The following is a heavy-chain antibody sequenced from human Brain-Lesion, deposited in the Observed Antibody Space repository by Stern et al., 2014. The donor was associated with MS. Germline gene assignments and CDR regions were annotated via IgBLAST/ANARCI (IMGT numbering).Heavy chain of an antibody. V-gene: IGHV1-2*04. CDR1: GYTFTGYY. D-gene: IGHD3-22*01. CDR3: ATYYYDSTGYNDF. J-gene: IGHJ4*02. CDR2: INPKSGGT. Sequence: MQLVESGAEVKKPGASVKVSCKASGYTFTGYYMHWVRQAPGQGLEWMGCINPKSGGTNYAQKFQGWVTMTRDTSINTAYMELSRLRSDDTAVYYCATYYYDSTGYNDFWGQGTLVTVSS.